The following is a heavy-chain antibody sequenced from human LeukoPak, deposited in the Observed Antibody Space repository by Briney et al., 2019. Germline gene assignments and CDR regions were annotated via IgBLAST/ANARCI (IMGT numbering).Heavy chain of an antibody. V-gene: IGHV1-3*01. CDR1: GYTFTSYA. CDR2: INAGNGNT. D-gene: IGHD2-21*02. CDR3: AILCGGDCYSSWFDP. Sequence: ASVKVSCKASGYTFTSYAMHWVRQAPGQRLEWMGWINAGNGNTKYSQKFQGRVTITRDTSASTAYMELSSLRSEDTAVYYCAILCGGDCYSSWFDPWGQGTLVTVSP. J-gene: IGHJ5*02.